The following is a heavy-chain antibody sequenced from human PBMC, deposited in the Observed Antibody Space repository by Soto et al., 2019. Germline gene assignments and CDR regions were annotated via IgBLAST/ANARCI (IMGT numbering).Heavy chain of an antibody. V-gene: IGHV3-9*01. CDR2: IDWNSGSV. CDR3: VQGSGPYQVKYGMDV. CDR1: GFTFDDYA. Sequence: EVQLVESGGGLVQPGRSLRLSCAASGFTFDDYAMHWVRQRPGKGLEWVSGIDWNSGSVDYAGFLKGRFTIYRDNADKALYLQMRSLRADDTALYYCVQGSGPYQVKYGMDVWGQGTTVTVSS. D-gene: IGHD2-21*01. J-gene: IGHJ6*02.